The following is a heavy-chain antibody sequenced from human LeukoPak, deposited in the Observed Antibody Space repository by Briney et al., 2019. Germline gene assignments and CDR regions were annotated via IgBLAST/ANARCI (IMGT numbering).Heavy chain of an antibody. Sequence: SVKVSCKASGGTFSSYAISWVRQAPGQGLEWMGGIIPIFGTANYAQKFQGRVTITADESTSTAYMELSSLRSEDTAVYYCASVTNYDFWSGYLYYFDYWGQGTLVTVSS. CDR1: GGTFSSYA. D-gene: IGHD3-3*01. CDR2: IIPIFGTA. V-gene: IGHV1-69*13. J-gene: IGHJ4*02. CDR3: ASVTNYDFWSGYLYYFDY.